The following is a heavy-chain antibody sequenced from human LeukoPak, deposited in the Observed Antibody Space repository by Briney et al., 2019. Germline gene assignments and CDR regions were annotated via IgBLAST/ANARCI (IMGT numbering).Heavy chain of an antibody. Sequence: SETLSLTCTVSGGSISSSSYYWGWIRQPPGKGLEWIGSIYYSGSTYYNPSLKSRVTISVDTSKNQFSLKLSSVTAADTAVYYRARRRVQLGYMDVWGKGTTVTISS. CDR3: ARRRVQLGYMDV. D-gene: IGHD5-18*01. CDR1: GGSISSSSYY. V-gene: IGHV4-39*01. CDR2: IYYSGST. J-gene: IGHJ6*03.